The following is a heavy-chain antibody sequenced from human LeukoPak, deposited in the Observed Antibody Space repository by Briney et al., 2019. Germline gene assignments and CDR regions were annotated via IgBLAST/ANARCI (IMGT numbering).Heavy chain of an antibody. Sequence: GESLKISCKTSGYSFTTYWIAWVRQMPGRGLEWMGIIFPRDSDTIYSPSFEGQVTFSVDKSITTAYLEWIGLKASDTAIYYCARLFSGKYSTPDFWGQGTLVTVSS. CDR3: ARLFSGKYSTPDF. J-gene: IGHJ4*02. V-gene: IGHV5-51*01. D-gene: IGHD1-26*01. CDR1: GYSFTTYW. CDR2: IFPRDSDT.